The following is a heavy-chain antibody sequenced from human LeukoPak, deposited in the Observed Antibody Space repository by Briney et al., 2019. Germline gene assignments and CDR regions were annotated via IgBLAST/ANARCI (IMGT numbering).Heavy chain of an antibody. D-gene: IGHD1-14*01. CDR1: GGSITSYY. CDR2: SYYSGTT. Sequence: TSETLSLTCTVSGGSITSYYWNWIRQPPGKGLEWIGYSYYSGTTNYSPSLKGRVTISVDTSQNQFSLKLNSVTAADTAVYYCAGDYNISPGNFDCWGQGTLVTVSS. CDR3: AGDYNISPGNFDC. J-gene: IGHJ4*02. V-gene: IGHV4-59*08.